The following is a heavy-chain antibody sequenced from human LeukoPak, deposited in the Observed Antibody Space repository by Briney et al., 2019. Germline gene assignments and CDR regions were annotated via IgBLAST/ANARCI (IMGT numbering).Heavy chain of an antibody. J-gene: IGHJ6*02. Sequence: PGGSLRLSCAASGFTFSSYGMHWVRQAPGKGLEWVAVISYDGSNKYYADSVKGRFTISRDNSKNTLYLQMNSLRAEDTAVYYCAEDLPCSSTSCYGGLYGMDVWGQGTTVTVSS. CDR2: ISYDGSNK. CDR3: AEDLPCSSTSCYGGLYGMDV. D-gene: IGHD2-2*01. CDR1: GFTFSSYG. V-gene: IGHV3-30*18.